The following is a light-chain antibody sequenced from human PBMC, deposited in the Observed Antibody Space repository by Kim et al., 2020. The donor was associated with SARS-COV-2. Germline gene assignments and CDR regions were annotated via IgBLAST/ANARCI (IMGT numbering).Light chain of an antibody. J-gene: IGLJ3*02. CDR1: TSDIRTRS. V-gene: IGLV1-44*01. Sequence: QRGTISCSGSTSDIRTRSVIWYRQFPETAPKLLVYTRDERPLVVPARFAASRAGTSASLAIGGLQSEDEADYCCATWDDGLSGWVFGGGTQLTVL. CDR3: ATWDDGLSGWV. CDR2: TRD.